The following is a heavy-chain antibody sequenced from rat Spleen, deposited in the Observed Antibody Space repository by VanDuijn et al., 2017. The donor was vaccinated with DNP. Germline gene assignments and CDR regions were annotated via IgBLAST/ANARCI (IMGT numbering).Heavy chain of an antibody. CDR2: ITNTGGST. CDR3: AKGPNYGGWSDYFDY. CDR1: GFIFSNYW. D-gene: IGHD1-11*01. V-gene: IGHV5-31*01. J-gene: IGHJ2*01. Sequence: EVQLVESGGGLVQPGRSMKLSCAASGFIFSNYWMTWIRQAPGKGLEWVASITNTGGSTYYPDSVKGRFTISRDNAQNTLYLQMSKLGSEDTAIYYCAKGPNYGGWSDYFDYWGQGVMVTVSS.